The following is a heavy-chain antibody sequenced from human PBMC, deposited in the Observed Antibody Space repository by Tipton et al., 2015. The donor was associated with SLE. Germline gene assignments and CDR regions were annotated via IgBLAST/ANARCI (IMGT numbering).Heavy chain of an antibody. V-gene: IGHV4-38-2*01. D-gene: IGHD6-6*01. CDR1: GYSISRGYY. J-gene: IGHJ2*01. CDR3: ARKPYSSSSNWYFDL. CDR2: IYHSGST. Sequence: TLSLTCAVSGYSISRGYYWGWIRQPPGKGLEWIGSIYHSGSTYYNPSLKSRVTISVDTSKNQFSLKLSSVTAADTAVYYCARKPYSSSSNWYFDLWGRGTLVTVSS.